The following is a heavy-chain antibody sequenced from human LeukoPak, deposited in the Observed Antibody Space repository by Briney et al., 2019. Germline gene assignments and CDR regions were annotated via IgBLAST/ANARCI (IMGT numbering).Heavy chain of an antibody. CDR3: ARSLGYFDC. Sequence: SRTLSLTCAVSGDSVSSNSAAWNWIRQSPSRGLEWLGRTYYRSKWYNEYAVSVKSQITINPDTSKNQFSLQLNSVTPDDTAVYYYARSLGYFDCWGQGTLVTVSS. V-gene: IGHV6-1*01. J-gene: IGHJ4*02. CDR2: TYYRSKWYN. CDR1: GDSVSSNSAA. D-gene: IGHD7-27*01.